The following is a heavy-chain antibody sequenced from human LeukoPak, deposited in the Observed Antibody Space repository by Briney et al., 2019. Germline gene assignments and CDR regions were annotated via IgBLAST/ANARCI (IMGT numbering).Heavy chain of an antibody. CDR2: IYSGGST. D-gene: IGHD2-15*01. Sequence: GGSLRLSCAASGFTVSSNYMSWVRQAPGKGLEWVSVIYSGGSTYYADSVKGRFTISRDNSKSTLYLQMNSLRAGDTAFYYCAKDHLYCRGGSCYGDYRGQGTLVTVSS. CDR3: AKDHLYCRGGSCYGDY. J-gene: IGHJ4*02. CDR1: GFTVSSNY. V-gene: IGHV3-66*01.